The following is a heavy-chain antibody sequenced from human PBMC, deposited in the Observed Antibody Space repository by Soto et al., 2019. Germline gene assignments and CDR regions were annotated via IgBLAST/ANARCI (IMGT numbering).Heavy chain of an antibody. CDR1: GFTFSSYG. D-gene: IGHD6-13*01. V-gene: IGHV3-33*01. CDR2: IWYDGSHN. J-gene: IGHJ4*02. Sequence: GGSLRLSCAASGFTFSSYGMHWVRQAPGKGLEWVAFIWYDGSHNYYADSVKGRFTISRDNSKNTLYLQMNSLRGEDTAIYYCARDLYRAGQIDYRGQGTLVTVSS. CDR3: ARDLYRAGQIDY.